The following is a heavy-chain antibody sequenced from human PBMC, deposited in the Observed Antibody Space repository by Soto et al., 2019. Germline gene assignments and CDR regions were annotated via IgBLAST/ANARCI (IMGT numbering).Heavy chain of an antibody. Sequence: GGSLRLSCAASGFTFSSCAMHWVRQAPGKGLEWVAVISYDGSNKYYADSVKGRFTISRDNSKNTLYLQMNSLRAEDTAVYYCARAALDGVVINNWFDPWGQGTLVTVSS. D-gene: IGHD3-3*01. CDR3: ARAALDGVVINNWFDP. CDR1: GFTFSSCA. V-gene: IGHV3-30-3*01. J-gene: IGHJ5*02. CDR2: ISYDGSNK.